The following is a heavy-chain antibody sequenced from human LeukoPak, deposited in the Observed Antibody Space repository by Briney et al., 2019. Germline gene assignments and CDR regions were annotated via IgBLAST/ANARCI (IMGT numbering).Heavy chain of an antibody. D-gene: IGHD5-18*01. CDR3: ARERGYSGHFDY. V-gene: IGHV1-8*01. CDR1: GYTFTSYD. J-gene: IGHJ4*02. Sequence: GASVKVSCKASGYTFTSYDINWVRQATGQGLEWMGWMNPNSGNIGFAQEFQGRVTMTRNTSISTAYMELSSLRSEDTAVYYCARERGYSGHFDYWGQGTLVTVSS. CDR2: MNPNSGNI.